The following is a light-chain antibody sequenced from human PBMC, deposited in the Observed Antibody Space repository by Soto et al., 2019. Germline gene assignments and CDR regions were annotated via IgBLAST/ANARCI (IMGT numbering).Light chain of an antibody. V-gene: IGLV3-21*02. CDR2: DGS. J-gene: IGLJ1*01. Sequence: SYHGTQPPSVSVAPGQTARIPCGGDNIGSKSVYWYQQKPGQAPVVVVYDGSDRPSGIPERFSGSNSGTTATLTISRVEAGDEADYFCQVWDSTSDHYVFGAGTKAPS. CDR3: QVWDSTSDHYV. CDR1: NIGSKS.